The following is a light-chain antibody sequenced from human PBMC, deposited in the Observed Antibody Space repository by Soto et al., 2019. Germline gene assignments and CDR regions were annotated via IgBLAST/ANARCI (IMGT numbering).Light chain of an antibody. J-gene: IGLJ1*01. Sequence: QSVLTQPASVSGSPGQSMTISCTGTSSDVGNYNYVSWYQHHPGKAPKVMIYEVRNRPSGVSNRFSGSKSGNTASLTISGLQAEDEADYYCSSYSSTKTRVFGTGTKVTVL. CDR3: SSYSSTKTRV. CDR1: SSDVGNYNY. CDR2: EVR. V-gene: IGLV2-14*01.